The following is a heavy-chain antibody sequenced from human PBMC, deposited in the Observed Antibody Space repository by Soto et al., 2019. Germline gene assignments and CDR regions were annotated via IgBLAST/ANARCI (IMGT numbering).Heavy chain of an antibody. V-gene: IGHV3-48*03. D-gene: IGHD3-3*01. J-gene: IGHJ4*02. CDR1: GFTFSSYE. Sequence: EVQLVESGGGLVQPGGSLRLSCAASGFTFSSYEMIWVRQAPGEGLECLSYITRGGSIIHYADSVKGRFTISRDNAKNSLYLQMNSLRAEDSAVYYCASVWSGSSGAQYWGQGPLVPVSS. CDR3: ASVWSGSSGAQY. CDR2: ITRGGSII.